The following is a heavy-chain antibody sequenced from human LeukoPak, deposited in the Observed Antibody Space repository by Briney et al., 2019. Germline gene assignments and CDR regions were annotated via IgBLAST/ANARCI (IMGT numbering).Heavy chain of an antibody. V-gene: IGHV3-23*01. D-gene: IGHD3-10*01. CDR3: AKGANGFGELLYSRIPFDY. J-gene: IGHJ4*02. CDR2: ISGSGGST. Sequence: QTGGSLRLSCAASGFTFSSYAMSWVRQAPGKGLEWVSAISGSGGSTYYADSVKGRFTISRDNSKNTLYLQMNSLRAEDTAVYYCAKGANGFGELLYSRIPFDYWGQGTLVTVSS. CDR1: GFTFSSYA.